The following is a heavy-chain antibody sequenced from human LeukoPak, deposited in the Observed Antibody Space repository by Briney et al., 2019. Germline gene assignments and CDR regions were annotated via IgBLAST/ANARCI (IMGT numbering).Heavy chain of an antibody. Sequence: GGSLRLSCAASGFTFSNSAMSWVRQAPGKGLAWVSSISGSGGSIYYADSVKGRFTISRDNFKNILYLQMNSLRAEDTAVYYCAKDRDDSSGFYHGYWGQGTLLTVSS. CDR3: AKDRDDSSGFYHGY. V-gene: IGHV3-23*01. CDR2: ISGSGGSI. CDR1: GFTFSNSA. J-gene: IGHJ4*02. D-gene: IGHD3-22*01.